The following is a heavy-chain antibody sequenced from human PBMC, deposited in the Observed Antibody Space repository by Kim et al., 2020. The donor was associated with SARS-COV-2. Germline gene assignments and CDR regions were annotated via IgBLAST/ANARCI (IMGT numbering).Heavy chain of an antibody. CDR3: ARVSASTDYYYYGMDV. Sequence: RKSRVTISVDKSKNQFSLKLSSVTAADTAVYYCARVSASTDYYYYGMDVWGQGTTVTVSS. V-gene: IGHV4-4*02. J-gene: IGHJ6*02. D-gene: IGHD6-19*01.